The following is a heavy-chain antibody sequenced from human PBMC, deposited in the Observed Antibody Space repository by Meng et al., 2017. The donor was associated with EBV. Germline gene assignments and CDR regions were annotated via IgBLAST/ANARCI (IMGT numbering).Heavy chain of an antibody. J-gene: IGHJ4*02. CDR1: GYTFTGYY. Sequence: QGQLVQAGAEVKKPGALVKVSCKASGYTFTGYYMHWVRQAPGQGLEWMGRINPNSGGTNYAQKFQGRVTMTRDTSISTAYMELSRLRSDDTAVYYCARVGIAVAGTGDYWGQGTLVTVSS. CDR3: ARVGIAVAGTGDY. V-gene: IGHV1-2*06. D-gene: IGHD6-19*01. CDR2: INPNSGGT.